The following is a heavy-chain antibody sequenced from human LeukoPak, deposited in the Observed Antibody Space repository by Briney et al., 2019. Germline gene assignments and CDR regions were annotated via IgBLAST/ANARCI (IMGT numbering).Heavy chain of an antibody. CDR3: ARDDCGDTCYPGGY. Sequence: ASVKVSCKASGYIFTKYVVHWVRQAPGQRPEWMGWIRAGNGDTKYSQNFQDRLTITRDTSASTVYMELSSLTSEDTALYYCARDDCGDTCYPGGYWGQGTLVTVSS. J-gene: IGHJ4*02. CDR1: GYIFTKYV. V-gene: IGHV1-3*01. CDR2: IRAGNGDT. D-gene: IGHD2-21*01.